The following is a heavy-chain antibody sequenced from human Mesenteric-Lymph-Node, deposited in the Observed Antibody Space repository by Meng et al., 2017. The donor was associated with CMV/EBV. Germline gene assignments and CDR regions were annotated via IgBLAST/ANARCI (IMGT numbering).Heavy chain of an antibody. CDR2: VFPGDSET. CDR3: ARRGRLGELDFDF. V-gene: IGHV5-51*01. CDR1: GYSFRAFW. D-gene: IGHD3/OR15-3a*01. Sequence: TGSGYSFRAFWIGWVRQLPGKGLEWMGNVFPGDSETKYNPSLQGRVTISADKSVSTAYLQWSSLRASDNGIYYCARRGRLGELDFDFWGQGTLVTVSS. J-gene: IGHJ4*02.